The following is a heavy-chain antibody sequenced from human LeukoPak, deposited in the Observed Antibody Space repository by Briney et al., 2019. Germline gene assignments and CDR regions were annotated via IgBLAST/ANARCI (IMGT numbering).Heavy chain of an antibody. Sequence: PGGSLRLSCAASGFTVSSNYMSWVRQAPGKGLEWVSVIYSGGSTYYADSVKGRFTISRDNSKNTLYLQMNSLRAEDTAVYYCARDPYCGGDCYRSGGYWGQGTLVTVSS. CDR2: IYSGGST. CDR3: ARDPYCGGDCYRSGGY. V-gene: IGHV3-66*01. CDR1: GFTVSSNY. J-gene: IGHJ4*02. D-gene: IGHD2-21*02.